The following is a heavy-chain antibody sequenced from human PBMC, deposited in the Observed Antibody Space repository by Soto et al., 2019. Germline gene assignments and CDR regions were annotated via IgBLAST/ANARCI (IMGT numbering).Heavy chain of an antibody. Sequence: EVQLLESGGDLVQPGGSLRISCAASGFTFSSYAMSWVRQAPGKGLEWVSALSAGGTSAYYTVSVEGRFTISRDNSKNILYLQMTSLRADDTAIYYCARGTYGDYDFWGQGTLVTVSS. CDR3: ARGTYGDYDF. V-gene: IGHV3-23*01. D-gene: IGHD4-17*01. J-gene: IGHJ4*02. CDR2: LSAGGTSA. CDR1: GFTFSSYA.